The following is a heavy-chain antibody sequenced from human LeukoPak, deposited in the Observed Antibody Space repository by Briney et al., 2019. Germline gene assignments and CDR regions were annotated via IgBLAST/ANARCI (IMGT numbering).Heavy chain of an antibody. CDR1: GFTFSSYS. J-gene: IGHJ4*02. V-gene: IGHV3-30*04. CDR2: IRYDGSTK. Sequence: GRSLRLSCAASGFTFSSYSLHWVRQAPGKGLEWVAFIRYDGSTKYYTDSVKGRFTISRDNSRDTLYLQMNSLRAEDTAVYYCARDPDSSSSYFDYWGQGTLVTVSS. CDR3: ARDPDSSSSYFDY. D-gene: IGHD6-6*01.